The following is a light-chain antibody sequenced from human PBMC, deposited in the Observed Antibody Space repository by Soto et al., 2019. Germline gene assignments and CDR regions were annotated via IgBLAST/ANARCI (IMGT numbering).Light chain of an antibody. CDR1: QGISSA. Sequence: ALQLTQSPSSLSASVGDRVTITCRASQGISSALAWYQQKPGKAPKVLIYDASSLECGVPSRFSGSGSGSDFTLTISSLQPEDFATYYCQQFNSYPWTFGQGTKVEIK. CDR2: DAS. V-gene: IGKV1-13*02. CDR3: QQFNSYPWT. J-gene: IGKJ1*01.